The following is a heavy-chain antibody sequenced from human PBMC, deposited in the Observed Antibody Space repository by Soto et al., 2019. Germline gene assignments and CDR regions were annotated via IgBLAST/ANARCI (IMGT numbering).Heavy chain of an antibody. V-gene: IGHV3-23*01. D-gene: IGHD6-6*01. J-gene: IGHJ4*02. CDR1: GFTFSSYA. CDR3: ASAYSSSFYQFDY. CDR2: ISGSGGST. Sequence: PGGSLRLSCAASGFTFSSYAMSWVRQAPGKGLEWVSAISGSGGSTYYADSVKGRFTISRDNSKTTLYLQMNSLRAEHTAVYYFASAYSSSFYQFDYWAERTLGTVSS.